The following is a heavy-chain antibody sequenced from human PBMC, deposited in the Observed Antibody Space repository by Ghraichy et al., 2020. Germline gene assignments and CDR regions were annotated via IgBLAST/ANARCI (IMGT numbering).Heavy chain of an antibody. D-gene: IGHD3-10*01. J-gene: IGHJ5*02. CDR3: VRGQRVVISFGEP. CDR2: INQDGSDK. Sequence: GESLNISCTVSGFIFSTCHMSWVRQAPGKGLEWVANINQDGSDKYYVDSVRGRFTISRDNAKNSLFLEMNNLRVEDTAVYYCVRGQRVVISFGEPWGQGTLVTVSS. CDR1: GFIFSTCH. V-gene: IGHV3-7*01.